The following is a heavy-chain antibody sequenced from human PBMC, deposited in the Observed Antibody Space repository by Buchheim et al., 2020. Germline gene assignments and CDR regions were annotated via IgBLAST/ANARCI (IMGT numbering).Heavy chain of an antibody. CDR2: INHSGST. V-gene: IGHV4-34*01. J-gene: IGHJ6*02. CDR3: ARVGASTIFGVVIMGYYGMDV. CDR1: GGSFSGYY. Sequence: QVQLQQWGAGLLKPSETLSLTCAVYGGSFSGYYWSWIRQPPGKGLEWIGEINHSGSTNYNPSLKSRVTISVATSKNQFSLKLSSVTAADTAVYYCARVGASTIFGVVIMGYYGMDVWGQGTT. D-gene: IGHD3-3*01.